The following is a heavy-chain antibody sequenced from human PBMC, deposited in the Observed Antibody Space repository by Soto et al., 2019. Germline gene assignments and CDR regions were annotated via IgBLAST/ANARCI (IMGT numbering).Heavy chain of an antibody. Sequence: GESLKISCKGSGYSFTSYWIGWVRQMPGKGLEWMGIIYPGDSDTRYSPTFQGQVTISADKSISTAYLQWSSLKASDAAMYYCARRLGDNPNCFDYWGQGTLVTVSS. CDR3: ARRLGDNPNCFDY. V-gene: IGHV5-51*01. CDR1: GYSFTSYW. D-gene: IGHD3-16*01. CDR2: IYPGDSDT. J-gene: IGHJ4*02.